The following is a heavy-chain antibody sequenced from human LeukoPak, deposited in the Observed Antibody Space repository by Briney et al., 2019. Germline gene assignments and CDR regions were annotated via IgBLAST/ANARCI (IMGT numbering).Heavy chain of an antibody. CDR3: AKLIAAAGTGELDY. Sequence: GGSLRLSCAASGFTFSSYGMHWVRQAPGKGLEWVAVISYDGSNKYYADSVKGRFTISRDNSKNTLYLQMNSLRAEDTAVYYCAKLIAAAGTGELDYWGQGTLVTVSS. D-gene: IGHD6-13*01. CDR1: GFTFSSYG. V-gene: IGHV3-30*18. J-gene: IGHJ4*02. CDR2: ISYDGSNK.